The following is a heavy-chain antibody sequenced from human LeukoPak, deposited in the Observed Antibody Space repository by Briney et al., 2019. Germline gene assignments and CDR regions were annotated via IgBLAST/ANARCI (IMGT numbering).Heavy chain of an antibody. Sequence: SVEVSCKASGGTFSSYGISWVRQAPGQGLEWMGGIIPSFGTANYAQKFQGKVTITADESTSTAYMELSSLRSEDTAVYYCARLSTGGYYYGSGFDYWGQGTLVTVSS. D-gene: IGHD3-10*01. CDR1: GGTFSSYG. J-gene: IGHJ4*02. V-gene: IGHV1-69*13. CDR3: ARLSTGGYYYGSGFDY. CDR2: IIPSFGTA.